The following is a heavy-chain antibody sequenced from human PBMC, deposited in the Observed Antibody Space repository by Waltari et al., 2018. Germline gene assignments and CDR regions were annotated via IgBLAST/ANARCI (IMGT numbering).Heavy chain of an antibody. Sequence: QVVLLESGPGLVKPSETLSLTCTVSGDSISRYYWGWVRQPAGKTLEWIGRSYSGGTTHYNPSLKSRVTLSVDMSQNQVSLRLTSVTAADTAMYYCVRDGGRLYGPENFHGIDSWGQGTLVTVSS. D-gene: IGHD3-10*01. CDR2: SYSGGTT. CDR1: GDSISRYY. J-gene: IGHJ4*02. V-gene: IGHV4-4*07. CDR3: VRDGGRLYGPENFHGIDS.